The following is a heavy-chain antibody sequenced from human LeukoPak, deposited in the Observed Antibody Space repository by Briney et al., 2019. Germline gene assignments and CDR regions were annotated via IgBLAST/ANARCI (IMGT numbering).Heavy chain of an antibody. CDR2: INSDGGST. V-gene: IGHV3-74*01. CDR3: ARAGGNPFKTLDY. CDR1: GFTFSSYW. J-gene: IGHJ4*02. Sequence: GGSLRLSCAASGFTFSSYWMHWVRQAPGKGLVWVSRINSDGGSTSYADSVKGRFTISRDNAKNTLYLQLNSLRAEDTAVYYCARAGGNPFKTLDYWGQGILVTVSS. D-gene: IGHD4-23*01.